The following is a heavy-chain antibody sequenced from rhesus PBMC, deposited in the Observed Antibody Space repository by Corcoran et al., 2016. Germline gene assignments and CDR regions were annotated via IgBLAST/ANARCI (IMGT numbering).Heavy chain of an antibody. D-gene: IGHD3-34*01. V-gene: IGHV2-95*01. CDR2: IHWNDNK. CDR1: GFSITTTGTG. J-gene: IGHJ4*01. Sequence: QVTLKESGPALVKPTQTLTLTCTLSGFSITTTGTGVGWIRQPPGKALEWLASIHWNDNKFYSPSLQTRLTISKDTSKSQVVLTLTNMDPVDTATYYCARIWGYWGQGVLVTVSS. CDR3: ARIWGY.